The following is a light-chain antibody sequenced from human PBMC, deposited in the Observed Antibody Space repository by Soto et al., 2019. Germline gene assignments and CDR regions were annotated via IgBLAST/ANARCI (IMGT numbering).Light chain of an antibody. J-gene: IGKJ1*01. CDR3: QLYNNWSIWT. Sequence: EIGLTQSPSTLSSSPGESATLSCRASQTVSITYLTCYQQKPGHAPSLLIFGASNRVTSIADRFSGSGCGTEFTIPINSLQSEDFAVYYCQLYNNWSIWTFGQGTKVDIK. CDR1: QTVSITY. CDR2: GAS. V-gene: IGKV3D-15*01.